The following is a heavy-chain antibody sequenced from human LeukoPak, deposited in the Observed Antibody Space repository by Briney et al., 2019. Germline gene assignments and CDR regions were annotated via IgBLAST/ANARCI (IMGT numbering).Heavy chain of an antibody. CDR1: GFTFSSYG. V-gene: IGHV3-30*02. D-gene: IGHD6-25*01. Sequence: SGGSLRLSCAASGFTFSSYGMHWVRQAPGKGLEWVAFIRYDGSNKYYADSVKGRLTISRDNSKNTLYLQMNSLRAEDTAVYYCAKDVTGILEAGALDIWGQGTMVTVSS. CDR2: IRYDGSNK. CDR3: AKDVTGILEAGALDI. J-gene: IGHJ3*02.